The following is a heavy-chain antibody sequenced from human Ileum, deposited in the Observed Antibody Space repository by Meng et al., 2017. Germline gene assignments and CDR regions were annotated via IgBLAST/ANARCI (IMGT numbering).Heavy chain of an antibody. CDR3: ARHGGYSQDF. CDR1: SGSISSNTS. D-gene: IGHD4-23*01. CDR2: ISHSGSA. Sequence: QVQLQGVGPGLVRPSGTPSLTCAVSSGSISSNTSWSWVRQPPGKGLEWIGQISHSGSAYYNPSLKSRVTMSVDKSKSQFSLMLTSVTAADTAIYYCARHGGYSQDFWGQGTLVTVSS. J-gene: IGHJ4*02. V-gene: IGHV4-4*02.